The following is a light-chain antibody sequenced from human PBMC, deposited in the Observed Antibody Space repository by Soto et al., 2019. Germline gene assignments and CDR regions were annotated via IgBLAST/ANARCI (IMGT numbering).Light chain of an antibody. CDR2: KAS. CDR1: QNIGSW. V-gene: IGKV1-5*03. CDR3: QSYNTYSNT. J-gene: IGKJ2*01. Sequence: DIQMTQSPSTLSASVGDRVTITCRAGQNIGSWLAWYQQKPGKAPNLLIYKASTLQSGVPSRFSGSDSGTEFTLTISSLQPDDFATYYCQSYNTYSNTFGQGTKLEIK.